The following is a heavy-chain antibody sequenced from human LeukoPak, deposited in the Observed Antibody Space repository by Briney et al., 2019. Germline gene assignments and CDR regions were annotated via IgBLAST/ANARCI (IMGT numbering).Heavy chain of an antibody. D-gene: IGHD1-26*01. J-gene: IGHJ6*02. V-gene: IGHV4-59*08. Sequence: PSETLSLTCSVSGDSINSYYWSWIRQPPGKGLEWIGYIYYSGSTNYNPSLKSRVTISVDTSKNQFSLKLSSVTAADTAVYYCARHVGFYYGMDVWGQGTTVTVSS. CDR1: GDSINSYY. CDR2: IYYSGST. CDR3: ARHVGFYYGMDV.